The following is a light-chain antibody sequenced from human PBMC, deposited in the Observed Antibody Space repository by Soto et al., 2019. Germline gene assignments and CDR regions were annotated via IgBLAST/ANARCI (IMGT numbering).Light chain of an antibody. J-gene: IGLJ2*01. CDR2: DVS. Sequence: QSALTQPASVSGSPGQSITISCSGTSSDVGTYNFVSWYQQHPGKAPKLMFFDVSNRPSGVSDRFSGSKSGNTAYLTISGLQAEDEADYYCSSYTSTNTRVVFDGGTKLTVL. CDR1: SSDVGTYNF. V-gene: IGLV2-14*03. CDR3: SSYTSTNTRVV.